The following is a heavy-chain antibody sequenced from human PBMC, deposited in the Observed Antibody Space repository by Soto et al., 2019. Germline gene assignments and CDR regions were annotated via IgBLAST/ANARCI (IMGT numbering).Heavy chain of an antibody. CDR1: GFTFGYYA. CDR3: TRDGYDILTGYYSLDY. V-gene: IGHV3-49*03. D-gene: IGHD3-9*01. CDR2: IRSKAYGGTT. J-gene: IGHJ4*02. Sequence: GGSLRLSCTASGFTFGYYAMSWFRQAPGKGLGWVGFIRSKAYGGTTEYAASVKGRFTISRDDSKSIAYLQMNSLKTEDTAVYYCTRDGYDILTGYYSLDYWGQGTLVTVSS.